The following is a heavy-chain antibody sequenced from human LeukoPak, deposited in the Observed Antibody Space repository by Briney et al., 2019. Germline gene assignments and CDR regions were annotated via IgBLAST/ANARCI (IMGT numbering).Heavy chain of an antibody. CDR1: GGPINSYY. Sequence: SETLSLTCTVSGGPINSYYWSWIRQPPGKGLEWIAYIYYSGSTSYNPSLKSRVTISVDTSKNQFSLKLNSVTAADTAMYYCARLFHPALSGNYPFDYWGQGTLVTVSS. CDR3: ARLFHPALSGNYPFDY. J-gene: IGHJ4*02. V-gene: IGHV4-59*01. D-gene: IGHD1-26*01. CDR2: IYYSGST.